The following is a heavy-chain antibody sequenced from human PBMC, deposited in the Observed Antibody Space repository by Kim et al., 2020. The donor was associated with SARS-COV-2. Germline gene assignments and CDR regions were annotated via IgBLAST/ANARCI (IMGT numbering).Heavy chain of an antibody. D-gene: IGHD1-26*01. CDR3: AKDQSGNYYYYSGMDV. V-gene: IGHV3-23*01. J-gene: IGHJ6*02. Sequence: DSVKGRFTGSRDNSKNTLYLQMNSLRAEDTALYFCAKDQSGNYYYYSGMDVWGPGTTVTVSS.